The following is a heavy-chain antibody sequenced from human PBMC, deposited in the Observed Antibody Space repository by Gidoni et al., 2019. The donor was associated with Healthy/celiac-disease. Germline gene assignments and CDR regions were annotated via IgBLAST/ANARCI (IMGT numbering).Heavy chain of an antibody. D-gene: IGHD6-13*01. CDR1: GGTVSSGIYY. CDR3: ARAGYSSSCYGVRY. V-gene: IGHV4-61*01. Sequence: QVQLQETGPGLVKPSETLSLTCSVSGGTVSSGIYYWSWIRKPPGKGLEWIGYIYYSGSTNYNPSLNSRVTISVVTSKNQFSLKLSSVTAADTAVYYCARAGYSSSCYGVRYLGQGTLVTVSS. J-gene: IGHJ4*02. CDR2: IYYSGST.